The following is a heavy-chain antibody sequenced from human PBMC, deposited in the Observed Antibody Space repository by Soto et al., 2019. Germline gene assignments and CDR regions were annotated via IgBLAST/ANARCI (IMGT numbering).Heavy chain of an antibody. CDR1: GCSISSYY. V-gene: IGHV4-59*01. J-gene: IGHJ4*02. CDR3: AATPRH. Sequence: PSDTLSLPCRVSGCSISSYYWSWIRQPPGKGLEWIGYIYYSGSTDYSPSLKSRVTMSIDTSKNQVSLKLTSVTTADTAVYYCAATPRHWGQGTLVTVSS. D-gene: IGHD2-15*01. CDR2: IYYSGST.